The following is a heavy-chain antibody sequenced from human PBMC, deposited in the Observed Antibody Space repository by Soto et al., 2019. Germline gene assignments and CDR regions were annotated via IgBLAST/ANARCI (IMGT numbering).Heavy chain of an antibody. CDR2: LTTGGGTT. CDR1: GFTFSDYA. Sequence: EVHLLESGGGLVQPGGSLRLSCTVSGFTFSDYAMTWVRQAPGKGLEWVSALTTGGGTTNYADSVKGRFTISRDDTKNRLYLEMDSLLAEDRPVYYGATDNPLSGNYQGLDYWGERALVTVS. D-gene: IGHD1-26*01. J-gene: IGHJ4*02. CDR3: ATDNPLSGNYQGLDY. V-gene: IGHV3-23*01.